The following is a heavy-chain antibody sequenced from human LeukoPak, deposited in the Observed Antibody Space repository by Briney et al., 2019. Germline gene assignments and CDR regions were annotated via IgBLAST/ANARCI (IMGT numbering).Heavy chain of an antibody. Sequence: GGSLRLSCAASGFSFGSYWMHWVRQAPGKGLVWVSRINTDGSITTYADSVQGRFTVSRDNANNTVYLHMNSLRDEDTAVYYCARGFVSAFDIWGQGTKVTVSS. CDR2: INTDGSIT. CDR3: ARGFVSAFDI. CDR1: GFSFGSYW. J-gene: IGHJ3*02. V-gene: IGHV3-74*01. D-gene: IGHD6-6*01.